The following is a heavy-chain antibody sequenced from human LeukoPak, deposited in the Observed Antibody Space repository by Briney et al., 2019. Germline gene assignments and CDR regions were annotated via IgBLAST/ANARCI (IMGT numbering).Heavy chain of an antibody. J-gene: IGHJ4*02. D-gene: IGHD3-3*01. V-gene: IGHV4-34*01. CDR1: GGSFSGYY. Sequence: PSETLSLTCAVYGGSFSGYYWSWIRQPPGKGLEWIGEINHSGSTNYNPSLKSRVTISVDTSKNQFSLKLSSVTAADTAVYYCARGPKIYDFWSGYAFDYWGQGTLVTVSS. CDR3: ARGPKIYDFWSGYAFDY. CDR2: INHSGST.